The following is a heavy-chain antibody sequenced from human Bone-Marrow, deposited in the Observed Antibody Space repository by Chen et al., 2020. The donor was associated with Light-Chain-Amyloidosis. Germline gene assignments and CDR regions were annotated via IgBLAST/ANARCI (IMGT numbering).Heavy chain of an antibody. CDR3: ASYNGGAALNI. CDR1: GFTFSSYW. J-gene: IGHJ3*02. D-gene: IGHD3-16*01. V-gene: IGHV3-7*01. CDR2: IKEDGSEK. Sequence: VQPGGSLRLSCAASGFTFSSYWMHWVRQAPGKGLEWVTNIKEDGSEKYYVDSVKGRFTISRDNAKNSVYLQMNSLKDEDTALYYCASYNGGAALNIWGQGTMVTVSS.